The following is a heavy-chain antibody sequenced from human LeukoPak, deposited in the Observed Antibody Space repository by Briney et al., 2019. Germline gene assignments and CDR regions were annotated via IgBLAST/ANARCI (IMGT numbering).Heavy chain of an antibody. CDR2: ISSSGGST. CDR1: GFTFSSYA. V-gene: IGHV3-23*01. D-gene: IGHD3-10*01. Sequence: PGGSLRLSCAASGFTFSSYAMNWVRQAPGKGLEWVSAISSSGGSTYYADSVKGRFTISRDNSKNTLYLQMNSLRAEDTAVYYCAKHRGVRGVIIAFNIWGQGTMVTVSS. J-gene: IGHJ3*02. CDR3: AKHRGVRGVIIAFNI.